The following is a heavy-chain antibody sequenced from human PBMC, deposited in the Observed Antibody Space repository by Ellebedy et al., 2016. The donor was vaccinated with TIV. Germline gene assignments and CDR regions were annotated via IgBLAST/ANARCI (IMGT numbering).Heavy chain of an antibody. CDR1: GYTFTTYY. J-gene: IGHJ4*02. D-gene: IGHD6-25*01. V-gene: IGHV1-46*01. CDR3: ARDLAGPFDY. Sequence: AASVKVSCKASGYTFTTYYIHWVRQAPGQGLEWMGVIYPSAGSTNYAQKFQGRVTLTRDTSTSTVYMDLSSLRSEDTAVYYCARDLAGPFDYWGQGTLVTVSS. CDR2: IYPSAGST.